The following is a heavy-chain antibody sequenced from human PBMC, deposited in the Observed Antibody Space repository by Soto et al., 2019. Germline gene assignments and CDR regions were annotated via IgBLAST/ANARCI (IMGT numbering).Heavy chain of an antibody. CDR2: INPNSGGT. V-gene: IGHV1-2*02. CDR3: AIIASRHYYSYYYGMDV. J-gene: IGHJ6*02. Sequence: ASVRVSCKASGYTFTGYYMHWVRQAPGQGLEWMGWINPNSGGTNYAQKFQGRVTMTRDTSISTAYMELSRLRSDDTAVYYCAIIASRHYYSYYYGMDVWGQATTVTVPS. D-gene: IGHD6-6*01. CDR1: GYTFTGYY.